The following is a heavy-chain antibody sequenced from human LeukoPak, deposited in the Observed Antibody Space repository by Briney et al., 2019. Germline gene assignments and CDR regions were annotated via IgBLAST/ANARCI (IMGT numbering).Heavy chain of an antibody. D-gene: IGHD2-2*01. V-gene: IGHV4-34*01. J-gene: IGHJ4*02. CDR3: ARGRDVVVPTANYVDY. CDR2: INHSGST. CDR1: GGSFSGYY. Sequence: PSETLSLTCAVYGGSFSGYYWSWIRQPPGKGLEWIGEINHSGSTNYNPSLKSRVTISVDTSKNQFSLKLSSVTAADTAVYYCARGRDVVVPTANYVDYWGQGTLVTVSS.